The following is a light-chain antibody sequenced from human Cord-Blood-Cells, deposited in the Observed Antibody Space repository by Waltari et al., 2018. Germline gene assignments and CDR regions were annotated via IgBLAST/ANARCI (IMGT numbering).Light chain of an antibody. CDR3: QQYYRTPLT. CDR2: GAA. Sequence: DIVMTQSPDSLAVSLGERATINCKSSQSVLYSSNNKNYLAWYQQKPGQPPKLLIYGAATREAGVANRCSGSCAGTDFTLTISSLQAEDVAVYYCQQYYRTPLTFGGGTKVEIK. V-gene: IGKV4-1*01. J-gene: IGKJ4*01. CDR1: QSVLYSSNNKNY.